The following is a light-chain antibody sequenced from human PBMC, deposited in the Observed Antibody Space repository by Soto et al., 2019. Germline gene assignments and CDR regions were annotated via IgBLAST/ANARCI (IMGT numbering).Light chain of an antibody. CDR2: DVS. J-gene: IGLJ2*01. Sequence: QSVLTQPASVSWSPGQSITISCTGTSSDVGGYNYVSWYQQHPGKAPKLMIYDVSNRPSGVSNRFSGSKSGNTASLTISGLQAEDEADYYCSSYTSSGTLVVFGGGTKLTVL. V-gene: IGLV2-14*01. CDR1: SSDVGGYNY. CDR3: SSYTSSGTLVV.